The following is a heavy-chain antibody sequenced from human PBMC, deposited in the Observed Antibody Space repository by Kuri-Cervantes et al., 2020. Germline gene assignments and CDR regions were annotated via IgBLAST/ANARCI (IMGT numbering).Heavy chain of an antibody. Sequence: GESLKISCAASGFTFSGSTVHWVRQASGKGLEWVGFIRNKAKNYATAYAASVKGRFTISRDDSKNTAYLQMNSLRVDDTAVYYCVSEAAAAYWGQGTLVTVSS. CDR3: VSEAAAAY. J-gene: IGHJ4*02. CDR2: IRNKAKNYAT. CDR1: GFTFSGST. V-gene: IGHV3-73*01. D-gene: IGHD6-13*01.